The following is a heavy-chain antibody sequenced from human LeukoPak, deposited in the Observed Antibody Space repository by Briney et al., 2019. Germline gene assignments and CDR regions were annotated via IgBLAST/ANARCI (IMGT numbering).Heavy chain of an antibody. CDR2: IYTSGST. CDR1: GGSISSYY. D-gene: IGHD6-13*01. CDR3: ARQGASSWYLDDAFDI. J-gene: IGHJ3*02. V-gene: IGHV4-4*07. Sequence: PSETLSLTCTVSGGSISSYYWSWIRQPAGKGLEWIGRIYTSGSTNYNPSLKSRVTMSVDTSKNQFSLKLSSVTAADTAVYYCARQGASSWYLDDAFDIWGQGTMVTVSS.